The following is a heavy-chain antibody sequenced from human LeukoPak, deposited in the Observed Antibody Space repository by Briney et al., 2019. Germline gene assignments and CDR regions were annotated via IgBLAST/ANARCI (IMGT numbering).Heavy chain of an antibody. D-gene: IGHD4-17*01. V-gene: IGHV4-34*01. CDR3: ARGVAYGDYGITYAFDI. CDR2: INHSGST. J-gene: IGHJ3*02. Sequence: SETLSLTCAVYGGSFSGYYWSWIRQPPGKGLEWIGEINHSGSTNYNPSLKSRVTISVDTSKNQFSLKLSSVTAADTAVYYCARGVAYGDYGITYAFDIWGQGTMVTVSS. CDR1: GGSFSGYY.